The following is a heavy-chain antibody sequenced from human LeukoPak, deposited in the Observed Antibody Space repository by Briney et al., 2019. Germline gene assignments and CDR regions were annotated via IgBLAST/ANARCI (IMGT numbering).Heavy chain of an antibody. CDR1: GDSISSYS. V-gene: IGHV4-59*08. CDR2: IYNSGRT. D-gene: IGHD3-10*01. J-gene: IGHJ4*02. Sequence: SETLSLTCTVSGDSISSYSWSWIRQPPGKGLEWIGYIYNSGRTNYNPSLKSRVTISVDTSKNQFSLRLSSVTAADTAVYYCARLTALYFGDERVYYFDYWGQGTLVTVSS. CDR3: ARLTALYFGDERVYYFDY.